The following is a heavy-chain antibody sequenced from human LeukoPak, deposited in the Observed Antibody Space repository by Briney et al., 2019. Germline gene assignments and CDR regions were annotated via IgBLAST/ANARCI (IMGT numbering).Heavy chain of an antibody. D-gene: IGHD6-13*01. CDR3: ARRGSYSSSWLDY. CDR2: IYYSGST. CDR1: GGSTSSYY. Sequence: SETLSLTCTVSGGSTSSYYWSWIRQPPGKGLEWIGYIYYSGSTNYNPSLKSRVTISVDTSKNQFSLKLSSVTAADTAVYYCARRGSYSSSWLDYWGQGTLVTVSS. J-gene: IGHJ4*02. V-gene: IGHV4-59*08.